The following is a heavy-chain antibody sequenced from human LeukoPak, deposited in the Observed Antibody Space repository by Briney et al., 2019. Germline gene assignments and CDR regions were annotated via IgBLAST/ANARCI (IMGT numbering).Heavy chain of an antibody. Sequence: ASVKVSCKASGGTLSSYAISWVRQAPGQGLEWMGRIIPILGIANYAQKFQGRVTITADKSTSTAYMELSSLRSEDTAVYYCARSMVRDRNWFDHWGQGTLVTVSS. D-gene: IGHD3-10*01. CDR2: IIPILGIA. CDR1: GGTLSSYA. CDR3: ARSMVRDRNWFDH. V-gene: IGHV1-69*04. J-gene: IGHJ5*02.